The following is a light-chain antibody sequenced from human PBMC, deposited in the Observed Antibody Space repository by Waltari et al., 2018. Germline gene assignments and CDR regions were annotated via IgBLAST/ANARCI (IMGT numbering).Light chain of an antibody. Sequence: EIVLTQSPATLSLSPGDRATLSCRASRSVIGYLAWYQQKPGQAPRLLINHASIRATGIPARFSGSGSGTDFTLTISSLEPEDFAVYFCQQHSDWPPTFGGGTKVEIK. CDR1: RSVIGY. CDR3: QQHSDWPPT. J-gene: IGKJ4*01. CDR2: HAS. V-gene: IGKV3-11*01.